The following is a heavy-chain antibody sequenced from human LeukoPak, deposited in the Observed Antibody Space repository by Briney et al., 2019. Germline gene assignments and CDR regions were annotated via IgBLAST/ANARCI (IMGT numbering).Heavy chain of an antibody. Sequence: GGSLRLSCAASGFTFSNYALTWVRQAPGRGLEWVSSISGAGTYYADSVKGRFSISRDNYRSTLYLQMTTLRADDTAVYYCARDPNGDYVGAFDFQRWGQGTLVTVSS. CDR1: GFTFSNYA. V-gene: IGHV3-23*01. CDR3: ARDPNGDYVGAFDFQR. J-gene: IGHJ1*01. D-gene: IGHD4-17*01. CDR2: ISGAGT.